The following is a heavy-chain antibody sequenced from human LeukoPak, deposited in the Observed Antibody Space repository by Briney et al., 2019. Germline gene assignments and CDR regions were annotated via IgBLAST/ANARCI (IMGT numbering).Heavy chain of an antibody. J-gene: IGHJ3*02. CDR2: IYYSGSA. CDR3: AXLKXEXMVXGVIIPYDAFDI. CDR1: GGSISSYY. Sequence: SETLSLTCTVSGGSISSYYWSWIRQPPGKGLEWIGYIYYSGSANYNPSLKSRVTISVDTSKNQFSLKLSSVTAADTAVYYCAXLKXEXMVXGVIIPYDAFDIWGQGTMVTVSS. D-gene: IGHD3-10*01. V-gene: IGHV4-59*08.